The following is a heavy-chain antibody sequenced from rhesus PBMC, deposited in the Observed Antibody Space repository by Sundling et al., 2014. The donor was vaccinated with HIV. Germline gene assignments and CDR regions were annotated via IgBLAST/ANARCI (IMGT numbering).Heavy chain of an antibody. V-gene: IGHV3-103*01. Sequence: EVQLVESGGGLVQPGGSLRLSCAASGFTFSSYAMFVGPPGSRGRGWSGSQVLVVGGGATYYADSVKGRFAISRDNSKNMLSVEMITLRAEDTAVYFCDGKGDAPPLPPFFDYVGPGSPGHRLL. CDR3: DGKGDAPPLPPFFDY. CDR1: GFTFSSYA. CDR2: LVVGGGAT. J-gene: IGHJ4*01. D-gene: IGHD4-11*01.